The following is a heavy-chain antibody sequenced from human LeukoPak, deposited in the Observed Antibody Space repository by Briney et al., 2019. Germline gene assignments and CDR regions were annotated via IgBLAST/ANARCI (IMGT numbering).Heavy chain of an antibody. CDR2: IYYGGST. Sequence: KPSETLSLTCGVSGDSINSNYWSWMRQPPGKGLEWIGYIYYGGSTNYNPSLKSRVSMSVDTSKNQFSLNLSSVTAADTAVYHCARLLAGCPGGRCRAHFDYWGQGTLVTVSS. D-gene: IGHD2-15*01. V-gene: IGHV4-59*01. CDR3: ARLLAGCPGGRCRAHFDY. CDR1: GDSINSNY. J-gene: IGHJ4*02.